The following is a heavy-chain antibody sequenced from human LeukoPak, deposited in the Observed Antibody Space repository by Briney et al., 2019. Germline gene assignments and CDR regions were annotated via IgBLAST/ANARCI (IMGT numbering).Heavy chain of an antibody. CDR1: GFTFSSYG. CDR3: AKGDIVVVTGAFDI. V-gene: IGHV3-30*18. Sequence: GSLRLSCAASGFTFSSYGMHWVRQAPGKGLEWVAVISYDGSNKYYADSVKGRFTISRDNSKNTLYLQMNSLRAEDTAVYYCAKGDIVVVTGAFDIWGQGTMVTASS. J-gene: IGHJ3*02. D-gene: IGHD2-21*02. CDR2: ISYDGSNK.